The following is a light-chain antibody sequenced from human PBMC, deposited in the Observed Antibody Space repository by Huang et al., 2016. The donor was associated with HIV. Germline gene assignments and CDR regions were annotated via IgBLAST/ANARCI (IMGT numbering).Light chain of an antibody. J-gene: IGKJ3*01. V-gene: IGKV3-15*01. CDR2: GAS. CDR3: QQYNNWPPAT. CDR1: QSFSSN. Sequence: EIVMTQSPATLSVSPGERATLSCRASQSFSSNLAWYQQKPGQAPRLLIYGASTRATGIPVRFSGSGSGTEFTLTISSLQSEDFAVYYCQQYNNWPPATFGPGTKVDIK.